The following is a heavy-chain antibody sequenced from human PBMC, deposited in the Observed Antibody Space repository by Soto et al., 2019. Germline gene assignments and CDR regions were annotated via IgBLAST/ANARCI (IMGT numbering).Heavy chain of an antibody. CDR3: ARGVDNGVDV. J-gene: IGHJ6*02. D-gene: IGHD2-8*01. CDR1: GYTFTSYD. V-gene: IGHV1-8*01. Sequence: QVQLVQSGAEVTKPGASVKVSCKASGYTFTSYDINWVRQATGQGLEWMGWMSPNSGATGYAQKFQGRVTMTRDTSISTVYMELSNLRSEDAAIYYCARGVDNGVDVWGQGSTVTVSS. CDR2: MSPNSGAT.